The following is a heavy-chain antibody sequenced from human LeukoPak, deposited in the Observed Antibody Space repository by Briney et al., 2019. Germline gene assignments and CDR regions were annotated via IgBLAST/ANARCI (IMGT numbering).Heavy chain of an antibody. Sequence: PSETLSLTCTASGGSISNYYWSWIRQPPGKGLEWIGYIYYSGSTNYNPSLKSRVTISVDTSKNQFSLKLSSVTAADTAVYYCATSRGYFDLWGRGTLVTVSS. J-gene: IGHJ2*01. CDR2: IYYSGST. CDR1: GGSISNYY. V-gene: IGHV4-59*01. CDR3: ATSRGYFDL.